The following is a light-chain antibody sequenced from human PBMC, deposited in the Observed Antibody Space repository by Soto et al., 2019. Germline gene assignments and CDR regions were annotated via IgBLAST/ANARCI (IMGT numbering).Light chain of an antibody. J-gene: IGKJ3*01. CDR2: WAS. CDR3: QQYYSDPAT. V-gene: IGKV4-1*01. CDR1: QSVLYNANDKHY. Sequence: DIVMTQSPDSLAVSLGERATLNCKSSQSVLYNANDKHYLAWYQKKTGQPPKLLIYWASTRESGVPDRFSGSAAGTDFTLTISSQQAEDVAVSYCQQYYSDPATFGPGTKLDIK.